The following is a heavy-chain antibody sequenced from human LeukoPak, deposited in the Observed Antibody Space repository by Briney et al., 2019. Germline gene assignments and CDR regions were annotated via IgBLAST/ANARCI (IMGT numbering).Heavy chain of an antibody. V-gene: IGHV3-48*01. CDR2: ISNSGSDM. J-gene: IGHJ6*02. CDR1: GFTFSSYN. Sequence: GSLRLSCAASGFTFSSYNMNWVRQAPGKGPEWVSFISNSGSDMYYRDSVKGRFIISRDNAKNSLYLQMNSLRAEDTAVYYCARRNAMDVWGQGTTVIVFS. CDR3: ARRNAMDV.